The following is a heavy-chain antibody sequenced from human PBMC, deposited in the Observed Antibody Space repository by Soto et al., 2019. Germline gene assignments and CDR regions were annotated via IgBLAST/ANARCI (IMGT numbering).Heavy chain of an antibody. V-gene: IGHV3-23*01. D-gene: IGHD6-13*01. CDR1: EFSFDDFA. CDR3: ARVATAGRGTDY. CDR2: ITYTGSST. J-gene: IGHJ4*02. Sequence: GGPLRDPCGASEFSFDDFAMSWVRKAPGKGLEWVSSITYTGSSTSYADSVKGRFTISRDNSKNSVFLQMNSLRAEDTAVYSCARVATAGRGTDYWGQGTLVTVPS.